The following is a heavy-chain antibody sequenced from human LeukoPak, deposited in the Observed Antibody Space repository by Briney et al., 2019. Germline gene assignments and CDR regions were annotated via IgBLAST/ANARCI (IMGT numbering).Heavy chain of an antibody. CDR1: GFTFSSYA. CDR3: AKAPERIAVAGYFDY. D-gene: IGHD6-19*01. Sequence: GGSLRLSCAASGFTFSSYAMSWVRQAPGKGLEWVSAISGSGGSTYYADSVKGRFTISRDNSKNTLYLQVNSLRAEDTAVYYCAKAPERIAVAGYFDYWGQGTLVTVSS. V-gene: IGHV3-23*01. CDR2: ISGSGGST. J-gene: IGHJ4*02.